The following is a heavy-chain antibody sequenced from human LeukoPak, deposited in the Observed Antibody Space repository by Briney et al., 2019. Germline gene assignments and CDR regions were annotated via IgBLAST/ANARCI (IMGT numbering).Heavy chain of an antibody. CDR1: GGSISSGSYY. J-gene: IGHJ6*03. D-gene: IGHD6-19*01. CDR3: ARIISSGWNYYMDV. V-gene: IGHV4-61*02. CDR2: IYTSGST. Sequence: PSQTLSLTCTVSGGSISSGSYYWSWIRQPAGKGLEWIGRIYTSGSTNYNPSLKSRVTISVDTSKNQFSLKLSSVTAADTAVYYCARIISSGWNYYMDVWGKGTTVTISS.